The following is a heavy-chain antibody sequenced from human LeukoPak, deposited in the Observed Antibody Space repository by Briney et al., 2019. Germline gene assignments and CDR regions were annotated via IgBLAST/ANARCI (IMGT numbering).Heavy chain of an antibody. J-gene: IGHJ5*02. V-gene: IGHV1-69*01. CDR3: ARWVVVVPAARYNWFDP. CDR2: IIPIFGTA. D-gene: IGHD2-2*01. CDR1: GGTFSSYA. Sequence: SVKVSCKASGGTFSSYAISWVRQAPGQGLEWMGGIIPIFGTANYAQKFQGRVTITADESTGTAYMELSSLRSEDTAVYYCARWVVVVPAARYNWFDPWGQGTLVTVSS.